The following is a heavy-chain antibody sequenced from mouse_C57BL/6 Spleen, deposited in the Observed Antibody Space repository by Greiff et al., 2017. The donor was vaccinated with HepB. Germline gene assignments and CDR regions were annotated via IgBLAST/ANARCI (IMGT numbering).Heavy chain of an antibody. D-gene: IGHD2-4*01. CDR1: GFTFSSYA. CDR2: ISDGGSYT. Sequence: EVKVVESGGGLVKPGGSLKLSCAASGFTFSSYAMSWVRQTPEKRLEWVATISDGGSYTYYPDNVKGRFTISRDNAKNNLYLQMSHLKSEDTAMYYCARARGLPWYFDVWGTGTTVTVSS. V-gene: IGHV5-4*03. CDR3: ARARGLPWYFDV. J-gene: IGHJ1*03.